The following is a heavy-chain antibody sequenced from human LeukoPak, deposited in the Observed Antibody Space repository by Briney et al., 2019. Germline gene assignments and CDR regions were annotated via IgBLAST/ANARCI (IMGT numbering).Heavy chain of an antibody. CDR3: VREATSFDI. CDR2: ISTDGRST. CDR1: GFTFSNYW. J-gene: IGHJ3*02. V-gene: IGHV3-74*01. Sequence: GGSLRLSCAASGFTFSNYWMHWVRQAPGEGLMWVSGISTDGRSTIYADSVKGRFTISRDNAKNTLSMQMNSLKAEDTAVYYCVREATSFDIWGQGAMVTVSS.